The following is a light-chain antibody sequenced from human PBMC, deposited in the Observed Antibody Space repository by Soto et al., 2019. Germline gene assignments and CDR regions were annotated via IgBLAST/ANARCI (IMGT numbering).Light chain of an antibody. V-gene: IGLV2-23*01. CDR2: EGS. Sequence: QSALTQPASVSGSPGQSITISCTGTSCDVGSYNLVSWYQQHPGKAPKLMIYEGSKRPSGVSNRFSGSKSGNTASLAISGLQAEDEADYYCCSYAGSSTYVFGTGTKVTGL. CDR3: CSYAGSSTYV. CDR1: SCDVGSYNL. J-gene: IGLJ1*01.